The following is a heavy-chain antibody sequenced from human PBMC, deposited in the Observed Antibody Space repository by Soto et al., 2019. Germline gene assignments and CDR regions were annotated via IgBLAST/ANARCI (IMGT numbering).Heavy chain of an antibody. CDR3: TRNQVKADY. V-gene: IGHV3-7*01. CDR2: IKEDGNEQ. Sequence: EVQLVESGGGLVQPGGSLRLSCAASGFTFSSYWMTWVRQAPGKGLEWVAKIKEDGNEQNYVDSVKGRFTISRDNAKSSLYLQMNSLRVDDTAMYYCTRNQVKADYWGQGTLVTVSS. D-gene: IGHD3-10*01. CDR1: GFTFSSYW. J-gene: IGHJ4*02.